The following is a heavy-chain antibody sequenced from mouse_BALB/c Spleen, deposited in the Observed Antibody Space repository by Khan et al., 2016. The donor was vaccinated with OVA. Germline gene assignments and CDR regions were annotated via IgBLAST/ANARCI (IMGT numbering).Heavy chain of an antibody. V-gene: IGHV3-2*02. CDR2: ISSTGST. J-gene: IGHJ4*01. CDR3: ARSLYYSDSYAMDY. Sequence: VQLQESGPGLVKPSQSLSLTCTVTGYSITSDFAWNWIRQFPGNKLEWMGYISSTGSTSYSPSLKSRISITRDTSKNQFFLHLNSVTTEDTATXYCARSLYYSDSYAMDYWGQGTSVTVSS. D-gene: IGHD2-13*01. CDR1: GYSITSDFA.